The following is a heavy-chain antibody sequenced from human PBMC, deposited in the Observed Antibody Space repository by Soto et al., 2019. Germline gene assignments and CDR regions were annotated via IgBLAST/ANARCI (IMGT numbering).Heavy chain of an antibody. CDR2: ISYDGSNK. CDR1: GFTFSSYG. V-gene: IGHV3-30*18. Sequence: QVQLVESGGGVVQPGRSLRLSCAASGFTFSSYGMHWVRQAPGKGLEWVAVISYDGSNKYYADSVKGRFTISRDNSKNTLYLQMNSLRAEDTAVYYCAKGPVEGYCSSPSCYTLDYWGQGTLVTVSS. J-gene: IGHJ4*02. CDR3: AKGPVEGYCSSPSCYTLDY. D-gene: IGHD2-2*02.